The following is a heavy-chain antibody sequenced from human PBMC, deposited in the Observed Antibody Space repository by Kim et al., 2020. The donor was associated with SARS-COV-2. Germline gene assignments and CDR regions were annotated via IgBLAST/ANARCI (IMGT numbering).Heavy chain of an antibody. D-gene: IGHD2-15*01. CDR1: GFTFNTYA. J-gene: IGHJ5*02. CDR2: ISNGGGSNT. CDR3: AREPRLPVAGVT. Sequence: GSLRLSCAASGFTFNTYAMSWVRQAPGKGLEWVSAISNGGGSNTYYADSVKGRFTISRDNSKNTLYLQMNSLRAEDTALYYCAREPRLPVAGVTWGQGTLVTVSS. V-gene: IGHV3-23*01.